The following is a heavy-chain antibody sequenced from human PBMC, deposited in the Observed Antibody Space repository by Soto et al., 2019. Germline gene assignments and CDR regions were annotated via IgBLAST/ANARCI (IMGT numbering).Heavy chain of an antibody. CDR2: ISYHGSDK. V-gene: IGHV3-30*18. J-gene: IGHJ4*02. CDR3: AKDHLTTTVTTVGY. Sequence: QVQLVESGGGVVQPGRSLRLSCAASGFTFSNYGMHWVRRAPGKGLEGVAVISYHGSDKYYADSVKGRFTISRDNSKNTLYLQMDSLRAEDTAVYYCAKDHLTTTVTTVGYWGQGTLVTVSS. CDR1: GFTFSNYG. D-gene: IGHD4-17*01.